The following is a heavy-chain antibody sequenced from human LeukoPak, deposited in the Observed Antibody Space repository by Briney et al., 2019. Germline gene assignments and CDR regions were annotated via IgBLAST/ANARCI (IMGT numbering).Heavy chain of an antibody. Sequence: PGGSLRLSCAASGFTVSDYAMIWVRQAPGKGLEWVSAIRASGGDTLYADSVKGRFTISRDNSKNTLYVQMNSLRAEDTAVYYCARDPNGDYLGAFDFWGQGTMVTVSS. V-gene: IGHV3-23*01. D-gene: IGHD4-17*01. CDR2: IRASGGDT. CDR1: GFTVSDYA. CDR3: ARDPNGDYLGAFDF. J-gene: IGHJ3*01.